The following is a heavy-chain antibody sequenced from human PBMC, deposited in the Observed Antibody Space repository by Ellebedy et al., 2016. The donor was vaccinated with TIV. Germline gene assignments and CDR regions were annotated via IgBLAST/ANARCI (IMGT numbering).Heavy chain of an antibody. CDR2: INHSGST. CDR1: GGSFSGYY. CDR3: ARDRLDYYDSSGSRDWYFDL. J-gene: IGHJ2*01. D-gene: IGHD3-22*01. V-gene: IGHV4-34*01. Sequence: SETLSLXCAVYGGSFSGYYWSWIRQPPGKGLEWIGEINHSGSTNYNPSLKSRVTISVDTSKNQFSLKLSSVTAADTAVYYCARDRLDYYDSSGSRDWYFDLWGRGTLVTVSS.